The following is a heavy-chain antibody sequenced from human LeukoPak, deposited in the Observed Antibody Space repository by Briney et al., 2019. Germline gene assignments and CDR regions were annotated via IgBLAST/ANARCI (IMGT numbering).Heavy chain of an antibody. CDR2: IYYSGST. CDR3: ARVRTYYYDSSGFDAFDI. Sequence: PSETLSLTCTVSGCTISSYYWSWNRQPPGKGLEWIRNIYYSGSTNYNPSLNSRVTISVDTSKNQFSLKLSSVTAADTAVYYCARVRTYYYDSSGFDAFDIWGQGTMVTVSS. J-gene: IGHJ3*02. D-gene: IGHD3-22*01. V-gene: IGHV4-59*01. CDR1: GCTISSYY.